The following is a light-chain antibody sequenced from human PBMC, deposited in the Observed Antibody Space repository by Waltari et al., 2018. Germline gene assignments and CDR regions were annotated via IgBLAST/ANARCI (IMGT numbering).Light chain of an antibody. J-gene: IGLJ2*01. Sequence: SYVVTQPPSVSAAPVETSTIPCRGSYIAGITVHWYQQKPGQAPVLVIFYDTNGPSGIPERFSGSNSGHTATLTISRVEGGDEADYYCQVSESSSDLAVFGGGTKLTVL. V-gene: IGLV3-21*01. CDR1: YIAGIT. CDR3: QVSESSSDLAV. CDR2: YDT.